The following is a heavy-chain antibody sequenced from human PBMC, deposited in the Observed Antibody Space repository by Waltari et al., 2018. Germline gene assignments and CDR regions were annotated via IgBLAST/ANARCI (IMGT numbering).Heavy chain of an antibody. CDR3: ARDSLIEGCCTFNY. CDR1: GGSISSYY. CDR2: RNYNGRT. J-gene: IGHJ4*02. V-gene: IGHV4-59*01. Sequence: QVQLQESGPGLVKPSETLSLTCTVSGGSISSYYWSWIRQPPGKGLEWIGVRNYNGRTNYNPSLKKRVTRPGDASKKQFSLKLISVTAADTAVYYCARDSLIEGCCTFNYWGQGTLVTVSS. D-gene: IGHD2-8*01.